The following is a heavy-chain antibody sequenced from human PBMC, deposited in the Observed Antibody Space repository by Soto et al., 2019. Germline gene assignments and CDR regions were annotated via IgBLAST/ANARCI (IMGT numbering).Heavy chain of an antibody. Sequence: SVKVSCKASGGTFSSYAISWVRQAPGQGLEWMGRIIPILGIANYAQKFQGRVTITADKSTSTAYMELSSLRSEDTAVYYCASGRWMIEGAFDIWGQGTMVTVSS. CDR1: GGTFSSYA. J-gene: IGHJ3*02. CDR2: IIPILGIA. V-gene: IGHV1-69*04. CDR3: ASGRWMIEGAFDI. D-gene: IGHD3-22*01.